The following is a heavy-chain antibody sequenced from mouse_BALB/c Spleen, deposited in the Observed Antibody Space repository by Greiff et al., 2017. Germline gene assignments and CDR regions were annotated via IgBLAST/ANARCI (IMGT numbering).Heavy chain of an antibody. CDR2: ISSGSSTI. D-gene: IGHD4-1*01. Sequence: EVKLQESGGGLVQPGGSRKLSCAASGFTFSSFGMHWVRQAPEKGLEWVAYISSGSSTIYYADTVKGRFTISRDNPKNTLFLQMTSLRSEDTAMYYCARLLTGTVAYWGQGTLVTVSA. CDR3: ARLLTGTVAY. V-gene: IGHV5-17*02. J-gene: IGHJ3*01. CDR1: GFTFSSFG.